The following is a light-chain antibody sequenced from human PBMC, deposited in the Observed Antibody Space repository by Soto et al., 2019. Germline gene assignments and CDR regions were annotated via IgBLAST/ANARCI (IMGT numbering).Light chain of an antibody. Sequence: EIVMTQSPATLSVSPGERATLSGRASQNINSDYYAWYQQKPGQAPRLLIYDASNRATGIPARFSGSGSGTDFTLTISSLEPEDFAIYYCQQRSDWPRTFGQGTKVDI. V-gene: IGKV3-11*01. CDR3: QQRSDWPRT. CDR1: QNINSDY. CDR2: DAS. J-gene: IGKJ1*01.